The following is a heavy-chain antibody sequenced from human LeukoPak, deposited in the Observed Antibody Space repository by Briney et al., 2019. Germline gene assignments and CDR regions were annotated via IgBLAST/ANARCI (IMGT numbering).Heavy chain of an antibody. CDR2: INHSGST. Sequence: SETLSLTCAVYGGSFNDYYWSWIRQPPGKGLEWIGEINHSGSTNYNPSLKSRVTISVDTSKNQFSLKLSSVTAADTAVYYCAGCPGSWSGYDAFDIWGQGTMVTVSS. D-gene: IGHD6-13*01. J-gene: IGHJ3*02. V-gene: IGHV4-34*01. CDR3: AGCPGSWSGYDAFDI. CDR1: GGSFNDYY.